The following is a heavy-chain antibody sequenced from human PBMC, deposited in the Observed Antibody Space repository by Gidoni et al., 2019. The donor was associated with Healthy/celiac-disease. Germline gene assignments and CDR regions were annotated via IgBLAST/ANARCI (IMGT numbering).Heavy chain of an antibody. D-gene: IGHD5-18*01. CDR3: AGGRPVQLWFPSFYFDY. CDR2: SSGSGGST. V-gene: IGHV3-23*01. J-gene: IGHJ4*02. CDR1: GVTFSSYA. Sequence: EVQLLESGRGLVQPGGSLRLSCAASGVTFSSYAMSWVRKAPGKGREGCSASSGSGGSTYYADSVKGRFTISRDNAKNTLYLQMNSLRAEDTAVYYCAGGRPVQLWFPSFYFDYWGQGTLVTVSS.